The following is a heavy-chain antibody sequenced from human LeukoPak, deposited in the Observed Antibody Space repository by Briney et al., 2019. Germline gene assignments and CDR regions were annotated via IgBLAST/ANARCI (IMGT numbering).Heavy chain of an antibody. CDR2: ISYDGSNK. Sequence: PGGSLRLSCAASGFTFSSYGMHWVRQAPGKRLEWVAVISYDGSNKYYADSVKGRFTISRDNSKNTLYLQMNSLRAEDTAVYYCARDGYRGVYWGQGALVTVSS. V-gene: IGHV3-30*03. CDR3: ARDGYRGVY. CDR1: GFTFSSYG. D-gene: IGHD5-12*01. J-gene: IGHJ4*02.